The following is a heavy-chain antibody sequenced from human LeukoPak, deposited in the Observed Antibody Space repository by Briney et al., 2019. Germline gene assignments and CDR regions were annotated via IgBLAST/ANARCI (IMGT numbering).Heavy chain of an antibody. V-gene: IGHV6-1*01. D-gene: IGHD3-22*01. J-gene: IGHJ4*02. CDR1: GDSVSSNSAA. CDR2: TYYRSKWYN. Sequence: SQTLSLTCAISGDSVSSNSAAWNWIRQSPSRGLEWLGRTYYRSKWYNDYAVSVKSRITINPDTFKNQFSLQLNSVTPEDTAVYYCARDTAPDYYDSSGYQVGFDYWGQGTLVTVSS. CDR3: ARDTAPDYYDSSGYQVGFDY.